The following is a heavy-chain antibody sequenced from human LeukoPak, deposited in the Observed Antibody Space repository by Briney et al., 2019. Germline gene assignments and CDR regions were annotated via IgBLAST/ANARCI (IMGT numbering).Heavy chain of an antibody. Sequence: ASVKVSCKASGYTFTGYYMHWVRPAPGQGLEWMGWINPNSGGTNYAQKFQGRVTMTRDTSISTAYMELSRLRSDDTAVYYCARDWVVPAAMGPNWFDPWGQGTLVTVSS. D-gene: IGHD2-2*01. J-gene: IGHJ5*02. CDR3: ARDWVVPAAMGPNWFDP. CDR2: INPNSGGT. CDR1: GYTFTGYY. V-gene: IGHV1-2*02.